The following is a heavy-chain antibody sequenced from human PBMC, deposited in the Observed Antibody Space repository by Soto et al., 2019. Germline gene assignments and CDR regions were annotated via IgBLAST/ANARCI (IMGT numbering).Heavy chain of an antibody. J-gene: IGHJ6*02. Sequence: SVKVSCKASGGTFSSSAISWVRQAPGQGLEWMGGIIPIFGTANYAQKFQGRVTITADESTSTAYMELSSLRSEDTAVYYCASCYDSSGYYSRYYYYGMDVWGQGTTVTVSS. D-gene: IGHD3-22*01. CDR3: ASCYDSSGYYSRYYYYGMDV. CDR1: GGTFSSSA. V-gene: IGHV1-69*13. CDR2: IIPIFGTA.